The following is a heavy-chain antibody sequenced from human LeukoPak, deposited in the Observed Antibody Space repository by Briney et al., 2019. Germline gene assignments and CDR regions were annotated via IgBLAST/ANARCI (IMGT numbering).Heavy chain of an antibody. CDR2: INTDGSST. Sequence: GRSLRLSCAASGFTFSSYWMHWVRQAPGKGLVWVSRINTDGSSTSYADSVKGRFTISRDNAKNTLYLQMNSLRAEDTAVYYCATYYYDSSGYSYDAFDIWGQGTMVTVSS. D-gene: IGHD3-22*01. CDR1: GFTFSSYW. V-gene: IGHV3-74*01. CDR3: ATYYYDSSGYSYDAFDI. J-gene: IGHJ3*02.